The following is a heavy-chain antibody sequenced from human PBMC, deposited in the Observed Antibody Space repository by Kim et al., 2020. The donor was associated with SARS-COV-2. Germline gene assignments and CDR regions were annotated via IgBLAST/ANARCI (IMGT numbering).Heavy chain of an antibody. V-gene: IGHV5-51*01. J-gene: IGHJ4*02. D-gene: IGHD3-9*01. Sequence: GESLKISCKGSGYSFTTYWIAWVRQMPGKGLEWMGIIYPGDSDTRYSPSFQGQVTISADKSVSTAYLQWSSLKASDTAMYYCAANYDILTGYRSPGWGHYWGREPWSPSPQ. CDR1: GYSFTTYW. CDR3: AANYDILTGYRSPGWGHY. CDR2: IYPGDSDT.